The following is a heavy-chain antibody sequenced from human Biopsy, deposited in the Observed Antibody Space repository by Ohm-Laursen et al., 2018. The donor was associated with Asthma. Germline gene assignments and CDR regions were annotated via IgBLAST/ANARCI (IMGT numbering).Heavy chain of an antibody. V-gene: IGHV4-30-4*01. Sequence: SETLSLTCRVSGGYTGSSDHHWAWIRQAPGKGLEWIGFVFWSGSTHYSRSLERRVSISIDTATNEFSMKLWSVIPADTAVYFCARVVSYGDIYFGIDVWGPGNTV. CDR3: ARVVSYGDIYFGIDV. D-gene: IGHD4-17*01. CDR1: GGYTGSSDHH. CDR2: VFWSGST. J-gene: IGHJ6*02.